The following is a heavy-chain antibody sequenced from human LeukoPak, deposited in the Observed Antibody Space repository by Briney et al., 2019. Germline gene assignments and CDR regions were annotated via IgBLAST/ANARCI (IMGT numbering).Heavy chain of an antibody. Sequence: GASVKVSCKASGYTFTGYYMHWVRQAPGQGLQWMGWINPNSGGTNYAQKFQGRVTMTRDTSISTAYMELSRLRTDDTAVYYCASVPEQQLVHDGYYFDYWGQGTLVTVCS. CDR2: INPNSGGT. D-gene: IGHD6-13*01. CDR3: ASVPEQQLVHDGYYFDY. CDR1: GYTFTGYY. J-gene: IGHJ4*02. V-gene: IGHV1-2*02.